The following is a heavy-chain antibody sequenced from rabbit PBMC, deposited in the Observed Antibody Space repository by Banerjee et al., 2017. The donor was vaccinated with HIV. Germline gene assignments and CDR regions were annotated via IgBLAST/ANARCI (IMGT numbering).Heavy chain of an antibody. J-gene: IGHJ4*01. CDR3: ARGDTGSRHSPFNL. D-gene: IGHD1-1*01. CDR2: IYTDSDGT. CDR1: GFSFSSTYY. Sequence: QEQLGESGGDLVKPGASLTLTCTASGFSFSSTYYMCSVRQAPGKGLELIACIYTDSDGTWYASWVNGRFTITRSTSLNTVTLQMTSLTAADTATYFCARGDTGSRHSPFNLWGPGTLVTVS. V-gene: IGHV1S43*01.